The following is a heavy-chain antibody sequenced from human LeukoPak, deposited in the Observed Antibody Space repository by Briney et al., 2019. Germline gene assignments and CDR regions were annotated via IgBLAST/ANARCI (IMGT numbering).Heavy chain of an antibody. CDR2: IYSDGST. D-gene: IGHD6-13*01. J-gene: IGHJ4*02. CDR1: GFTVSSNY. Sequence: PGGSLRLSCAASGFTVSSNYMSWVRQGPGKGLEWVSLIYSDGSTFYADSVKGRFTISRDNSKNTLYLQMNSLRAEDMAVYYCATSGGSNWFFDYWGQGTLVTVSS. CDR3: ATSGGSNWFFDY. V-gene: IGHV3-53*01.